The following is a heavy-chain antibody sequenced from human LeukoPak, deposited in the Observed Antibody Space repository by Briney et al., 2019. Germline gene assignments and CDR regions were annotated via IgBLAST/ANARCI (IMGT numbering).Heavy chain of an antibody. CDR1: GGPISSNSYY. J-gene: IGHJ6*03. CDR3: SRLSYYNYYMDV. CDR2: IYYSGNT. V-gene: IGHV4-39*01. Sequence: PSETLSLTCTVSGGPISSNSYYWAWIRQPPGKGLEWIGTIYYSGNTYYNPSLKSRVTISIDTSKNQFSLKLSSVTAADTAVYYSSRLSYYNYYMDVWGKGTTVTVSS.